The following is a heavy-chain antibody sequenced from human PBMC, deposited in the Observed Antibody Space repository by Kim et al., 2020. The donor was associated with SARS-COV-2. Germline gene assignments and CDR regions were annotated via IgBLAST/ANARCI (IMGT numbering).Heavy chain of an antibody. CDR3: ARAGRITMVRGFGMDV. V-gene: IGHV3-33*01. CDR1: GFTFSSYG. CDR2: IWYDGSNK. J-gene: IGHJ6*02. Sequence: GGSLRLSCAASGFTFSSYGMHWVRQAPGKGLEWVAVIWYDGSNKYYADSVKGRFTISRDNSKNTLYLQMNSLRAEDTAVYYCARAGRITMVRGFGMDVWGQGTTVTVSS. D-gene: IGHD3-10*01.